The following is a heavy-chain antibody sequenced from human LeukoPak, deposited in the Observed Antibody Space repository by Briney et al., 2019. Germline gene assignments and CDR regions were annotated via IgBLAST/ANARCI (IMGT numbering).Heavy chain of an antibody. CDR1: GGSISSYY. CDR2: IYYSGST. CDR3: ARRLGLYSSSWYGAFDI. D-gene: IGHD6-13*01. V-gene: IGHV4-59*08. Sequence: SETLSLTCTVSGGSISSYYWSWIRQPPGKGLEWIGYIYYSGSTNYNPSLKSRVTISVDTSKNQFSLKLSSVTAADTAVYYCARRLGLYSSSWYGAFDIWGQGTMVTVSS. J-gene: IGHJ3*02.